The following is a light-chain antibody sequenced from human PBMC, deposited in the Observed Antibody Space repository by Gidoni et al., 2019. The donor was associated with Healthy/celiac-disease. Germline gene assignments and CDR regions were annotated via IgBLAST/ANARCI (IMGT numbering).Light chain of an antibody. V-gene: IGLV1-40*01. Sequence: QSVLTQPPSVSRAPGQRVPISCTGSSSNIGAGYDVHWYQQLPGTAPKLLIYGNSNRPSGVPDRFSGSKSGTSASLAITGLQAEDEADYYCQSYDSSLSGPYVVFGGGTKLTVL. CDR2: GNS. CDR3: QSYDSSLSGPYVV. CDR1: SSNIGAGYD. J-gene: IGLJ2*01.